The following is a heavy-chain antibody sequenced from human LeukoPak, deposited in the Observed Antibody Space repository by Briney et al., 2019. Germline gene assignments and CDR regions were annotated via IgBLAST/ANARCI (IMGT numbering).Heavy chain of an antibody. V-gene: IGHV4-34*01. D-gene: IGHD2-2*01. CDR3: ARIVRGYCSSTSCYY. CDR1: GGSFSGYY. J-gene: IGHJ4*02. CDR2: INHSGST. Sequence: PSETLSLTCAVYGGSFSGYYRSWIRQPPGKGLEWIGEINHSGSTNYNPSPKSRVTISVDTSKNQFSLKLSSVTAADTAVYYCARIVRGYCSSTSCYYWGQGTLVTVSS.